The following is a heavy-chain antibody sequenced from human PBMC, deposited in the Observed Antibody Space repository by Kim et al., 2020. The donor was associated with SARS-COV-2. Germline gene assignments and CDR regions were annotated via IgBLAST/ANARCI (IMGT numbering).Heavy chain of an antibody. D-gene: IGHD3-22*01. V-gene: IGHV3-74*01. Sequence: SRTARYTTSRDNAKDTLYLQMNSLRAEDTAVYYCARGYSYYYDSSGYPAWGQGTLVTVSS. J-gene: IGHJ5*02. CDR3: ARGYSYYYDSSGYPA.